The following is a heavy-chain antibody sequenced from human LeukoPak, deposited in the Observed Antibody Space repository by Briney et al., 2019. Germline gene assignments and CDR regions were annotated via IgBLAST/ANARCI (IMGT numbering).Heavy chain of an antibody. CDR3: TRGLYSSSWYWFDP. CDR2: IYYSGST. D-gene: IGHD6-13*01. V-gene: IGHV4-31*03. Sequence: PSETLSLTCTVSGGSISSGGYYWSWIRQHPGKGLERIGYIYYSGSTYYNPSLMSRVTISVDTSKTQFSLKLSSVTAADTAVYYCTRGLYSSSWYWFDPWGQGTLVTVSS. J-gene: IGHJ5*02. CDR1: GGSISSGGYY.